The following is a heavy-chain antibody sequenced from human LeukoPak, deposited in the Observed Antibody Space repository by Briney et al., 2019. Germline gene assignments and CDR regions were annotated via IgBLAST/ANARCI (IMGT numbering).Heavy chain of an antibody. CDR1: DDSITMYY. D-gene: IGHD3-16*02. CDR3: ARQGQSDLSFYYYIDV. V-gene: IGHV4-59*01. J-gene: IGHJ6*03. CDR2: VDHTGST. Sequence: ASETLSLTCTVSDDSITMYYWTWIRQPPGKGLEWIGYVDHTGSTKFNPSLNGRVSISRDKSNNFFSLRLRSVTAADTAVYFCARQGQSDLSFYYYIDVWGKGTTVTISS.